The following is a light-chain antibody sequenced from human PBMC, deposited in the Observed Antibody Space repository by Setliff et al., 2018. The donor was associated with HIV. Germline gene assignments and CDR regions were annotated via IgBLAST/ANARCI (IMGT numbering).Light chain of an antibody. J-gene: IGLJ1*01. CDR2: EVS. CDR3: RSYTSGTTLYV. V-gene: IGLV2-14*01. Sequence: QSVLTQPASVSGSPGQSITISCTGTRSDVGGYDYVSWYQQHPDKAPKLMIYEVSNRPSGVSDRFSGSKSGNTASLTISGLQAEDEADYYCRSYTSGTTLYVFGTGTKVTVL. CDR1: RSDVGGYDY.